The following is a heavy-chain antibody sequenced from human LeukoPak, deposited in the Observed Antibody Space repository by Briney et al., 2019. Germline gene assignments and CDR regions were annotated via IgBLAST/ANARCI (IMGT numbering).Heavy chain of an antibody. V-gene: IGHV4-59*08. Sequence: PSETLSLTCTVSGGSINTNYWSWIRQPPGKELEWIGYIFYSGTTTYNPSLKSRVTMSVDTSRNQFSLRLSSVTAADTAVYYCARHDIVSRAFDIWGQGTMVTVSP. CDR2: IFYSGTT. CDR1: GGSINTNY. J-gene: IGHJ3*02. D-gene: IGHD5-12*01. CDR3: ARHDIVSRAFDI.